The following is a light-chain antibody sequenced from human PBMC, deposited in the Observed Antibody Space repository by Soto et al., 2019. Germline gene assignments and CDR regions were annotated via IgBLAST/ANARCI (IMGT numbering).Light chain of an antibody. CDR2: AAS. Sequence: DIQMTQSPSSLSASVGDTVTITCRASQSIVTYLSWYQQKPGRAPKLLIYAASSLQSGVPSRFSGSGSGTDFTLTINSLQPEDFATYYCQQSSGTPPLTFGGGTEVEIK. J-gene: IGKJ4*01. CDR1: QSIVTY. CDR3: QQSSGTPPLT. V-gene: IGKV1-39*01.